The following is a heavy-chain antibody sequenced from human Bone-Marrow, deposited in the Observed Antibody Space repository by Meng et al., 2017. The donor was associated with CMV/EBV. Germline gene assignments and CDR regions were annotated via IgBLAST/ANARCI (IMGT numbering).Heavy chain of an antibody. Sequence: ASVKVSCKASGYTFTSYAMHWVRQAPGQRLEWMGWSNAGNGNTKYSQEFQGRVTITRDTSASTAYMELSSLRSEDMAVYYCAREGRDSSMTTIYFDYWGQGTLVTVSS. CDR3: AREGRDSSMTTIYFDY. D-gene: IGHD2-21*02. J-gene: IGHJ4*02. V-gene: IGHV1-3*02. CDR1: GYTFTSYA. CDR2: SNAGNGNT.